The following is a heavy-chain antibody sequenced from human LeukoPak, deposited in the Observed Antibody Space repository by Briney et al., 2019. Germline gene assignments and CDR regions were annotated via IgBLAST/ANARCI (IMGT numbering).Heavy chain of an antibody. D-gene: IGHD1-26*01. CDR2: ISAYNGQT. CDR3: ARDSGTYPGNDY. Sequence: ASVKVSCKTSGYIFTAYGLSWVRQAPGQGLEWVGWISAYNGQTNSAQKFQDRFTVTTDTSVATVHMELRSLTFEDTAVYFCARDSGTYPGNDYWGQGTLVTVSS. J-gene: IGHJ4*02. V-gene: IGHV1-18*01. CDR1: GYIFTAYG.